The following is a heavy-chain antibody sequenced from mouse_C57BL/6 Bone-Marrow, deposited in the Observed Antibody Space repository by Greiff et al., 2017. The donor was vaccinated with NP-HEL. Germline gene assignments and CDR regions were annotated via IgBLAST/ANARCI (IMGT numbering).Heavy chain of an antibody. J-gene: IGHJ2*01. CDR2: IDPNSGGT. D-gene: IGHD1-1*01. V-gene: IGHV1-72*01. Sequence: VQLQQSGAELVKPGASVKLSCKASGYTFTSYWMHWVKQRPGRGLEWIGRIDPNSGGTKYNEKFKSKATLTVDKPSSTAYMQLSSLTSEDSAVYYCARDPFTTVVATGFDYWGQGTTLTVSS. CDR1: GYTFTSYW. CDR3: ARDPFTTVVATGFDY.